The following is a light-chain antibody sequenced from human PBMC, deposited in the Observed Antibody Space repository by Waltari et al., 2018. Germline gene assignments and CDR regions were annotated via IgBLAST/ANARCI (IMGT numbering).Light chain of an antibody. CDR3: SSYAGSSTVV. J-gene: IGLJ2*01. CDR1: SSDIGGYNS. V-gene: IGLV2-14*03. Sequence: QSAPTQPASVSGSPGQSITISCTGSSSDIGGYNSVSWYQQHPDTAPKLILYDVTKRPSGVSHRFSASKSGNTASLSISGLQADDEAVYHCSSYAGSSTVVFGGGTKLTVL. CDR2: DVT.